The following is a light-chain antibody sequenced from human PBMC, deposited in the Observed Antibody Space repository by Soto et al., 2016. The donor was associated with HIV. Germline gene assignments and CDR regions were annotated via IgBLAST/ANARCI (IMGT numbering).Light chain of an antibody. CDR1: NVENRR. V-gene: IGLV3-21*02. Sequence: SYVLTQTPSVSVAPGQTARITCGGQNVENRRVHWYQQKAGQAPVLVVLDDSERPSGIPDRFSGSKSDNTATLTINRVEAGDEADYYCQVWDSDTDYVIFGGGTKVTVL. CDR2: DDS. CDR3: QVWDSDTDYVI. J-gene: IGLJ2*01.